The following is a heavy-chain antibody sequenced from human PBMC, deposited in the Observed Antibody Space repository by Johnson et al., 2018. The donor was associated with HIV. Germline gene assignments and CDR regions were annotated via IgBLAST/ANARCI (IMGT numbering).Heavy chain of an antibody. CDR3: AKEAYYYDSSGYSDAFDI. J-gene: IGHJ3*02. V-gene: IGHV3-23*04. CDR2: ISGSGGST. Sequence: VQVVESGGGLVQPGGSLRLSCAASGFTFSSYSMSWVRQAPGKGLEWVSAISGSGGSTYYAASVKGRFTISRDNSKNTLYLQMNSLRAEDTAVYYCAKEAYYYDSSGYSDAFDIWGQGTMVTVSS. CDR1: GFTFSSYS. D-gene: IGHD3-22*01.